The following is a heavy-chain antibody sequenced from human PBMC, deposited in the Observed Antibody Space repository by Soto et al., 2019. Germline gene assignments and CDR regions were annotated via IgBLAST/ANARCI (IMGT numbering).Heavy chain of an antibody. CDR2: ISGSGGST. J-gene: IGHJ4*01. Sequence: EVQLLESGGGLVQPGGSLRLSCAASGFTFSRYAISCVRQAPGKGLLWVSAISGSGGSTYYADSVKGRFTISRDNSKNTLSLRLTGLRAEDTAVYYCAKGASNKAAAGTDIDYWGHGTLVTVSS. CDR3: AKGASNKAAAGTDIDY. CDR1: GFTFSRYA. V-gene: IGHV3-23*01. D-gene: IGHD6-13*01.